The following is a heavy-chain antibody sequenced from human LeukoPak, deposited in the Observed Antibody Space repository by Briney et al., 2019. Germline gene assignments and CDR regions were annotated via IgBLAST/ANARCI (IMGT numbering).Heavy chain of an antibody. CDR3: ARSSKQQTDFEY. J-gene: IGHJ4*02. CDR1: GFTFSTYN. D-gene: IGHD6-13*01. V-gene: IGHV3-21*01. CDR2: ISSSRNYV. Sequence: GGSLRLSCAASGFTFSTYNMNWVRQAPGKGLEWVSSISSSRNYVYYADSMKGRFTISRDNAKNSQYLQINSLRAEDTAVYYCARSSKQQTDFEYWGQGTLVTVSS.